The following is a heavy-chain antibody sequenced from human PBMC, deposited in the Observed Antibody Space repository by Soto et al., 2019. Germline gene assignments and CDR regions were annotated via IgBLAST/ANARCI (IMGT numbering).Heavy chain of an antibody. D-gene: IGHD3-10*01. CDR3: ARDMVFAK. J-gene: IGHJ4*02. CDR2: INAGNGNT. V-gene: IGHV1-3*05. Sequence: QVQLVQSGAEEKKPGASVKVSCKASGYTFTTYAMHWVRQAPGQRLEWMGWINAGNGNTKYSQKFQGGVTITRDTSAGTAHMERSTLRSEDTAVYFCARDMVFAKWGEGTLVTVSS. CDR1: GYTFTTYA.